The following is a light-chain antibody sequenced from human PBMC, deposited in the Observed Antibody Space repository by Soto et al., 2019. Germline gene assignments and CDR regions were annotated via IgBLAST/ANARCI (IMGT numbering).Light chain of an antibody. J-gene: IGLJ2*01. CDR3: SSYGGSNNFVV. CDR1: SSDIGGNSF. V-gene: IGLV2-8*01. CDR2: DVI. Sequence: QSVLTQPPSASGSPGQSVTISCTGTSSDIGGNSFVSWYQHHPGKAPKLMLYDVIKRPSGVPARFSGSKSGNTASLTVSGLQAEDEADYYCSSYGGSNNFVVFGGGTKLTVL.